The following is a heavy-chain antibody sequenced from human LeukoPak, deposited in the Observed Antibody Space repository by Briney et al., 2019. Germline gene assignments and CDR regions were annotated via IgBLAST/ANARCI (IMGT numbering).Heavy chain of an antibody. CDR2: IWYDGSNA. V-gene: IGHV3-33*01. D-gene: IGHD4/OR15-4a*01. CDR3: ARDRGAGKYYDY. J-gene: IGHJ4*02. Sequence: GGSLRLSCAASGFTFRNHGMHWVRQAPGKGLEWVAIIWYDGSNAYYADSVKGRFTVSRDNSKKVLYLQTNSLRVEDTAVYYCARDRGAGKYYDYWGQGTQVTVSS. CDR1: GFTFRNHG.